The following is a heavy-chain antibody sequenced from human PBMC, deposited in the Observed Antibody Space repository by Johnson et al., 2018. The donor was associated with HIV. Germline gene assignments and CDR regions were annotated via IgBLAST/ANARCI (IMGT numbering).Heavy chain of an antibody. J-gene: IGHJ3*02. CDR3: ARGDYDILTGYAFDI. CDR2: ISGGCT. V-gene: IGHV3-38-3*01. D-gene: IGHD3-9*01. Sequence: VQLVESGGGVVQPGGSLRLSCAASGFTVSSNEMSWVRKAPGKGLEWVSSISGGCTYYADSVTGRFTISRDNSKNTLYLQMNSLRAEDTAVYYCARGDYDILTGYAFDIWGQGTMVTVSS. CDR1: GFTVSSNE.